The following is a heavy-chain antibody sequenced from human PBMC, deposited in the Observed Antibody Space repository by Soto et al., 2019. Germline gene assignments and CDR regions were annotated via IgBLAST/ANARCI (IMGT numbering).Heavy chain of an antibody. D-gene: IGHD4-17*01. V-gene: IGHV3-11*01. J-gene: IGHJ6*02. Sequence: GGSLRLSCAASGFTFSDYYMSWIRQAPGKGLEWVSYISSSGSTIYYADSVKGRFTISRDNAKNSLYLQMNSLRAEDTAVYYCARDDYVYYVGYYYYYGMDVCGQGTTVTVSS. CDR2: ISSSGSTI. CDR1: GFTFSDYY. CDR3: ARDDYVYYVGYYYYYGMDV.